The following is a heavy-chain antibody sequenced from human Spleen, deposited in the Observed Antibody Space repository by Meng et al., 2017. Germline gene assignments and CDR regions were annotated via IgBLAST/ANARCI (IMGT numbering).Heavy chain of an antibody. J-gene: IGHJ6*02. Sequence: GESLKISCEASGFTLSNYWMNWVRQAPGKGLEWVANIKQDGSEKYYADSVTGRFIISRDNAKNSLHLQMNSLRVEDTAVCYCAKSYYYYRMDDWGQGTTVTVSS. CDR2: IKQDGSEK. CDR1: GFTLSNYW. V-gene: IGHV3-7*01. CDR3: AKSYYYYRMDD.